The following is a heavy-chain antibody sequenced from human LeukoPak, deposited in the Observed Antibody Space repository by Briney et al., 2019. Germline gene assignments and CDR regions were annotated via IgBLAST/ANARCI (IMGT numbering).Heavy chain of an antibody. Sequence: KTSETLSLTCTVSGGSISSYYWSWIRQPPGKGLEWIGYIYHSGSTYYNPSLKSRVTISVDRSKNQFSLNLNSVTAADTAVYYCARTVVPAATGWFDPWGQGTLVTVSS. V-gene: IGHV4-59*12. CDR1: GGSISSYY. J-gene: IGHJ5*02. D-gene: IGHD2-2*01. CDR2: IYHSGST. CDR3: ARTVVPAATGWFDP.